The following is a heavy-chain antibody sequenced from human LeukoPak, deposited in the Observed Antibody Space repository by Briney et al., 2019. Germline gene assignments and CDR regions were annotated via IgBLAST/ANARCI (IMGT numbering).Heavy chain of an antibody. Sequence: SETLSLTCTVSGGSISTGGYYCNWIRQHPGKGLEWIGYIYYSGSTYYNPSLKSRVTISVDTSENQFSLKLSSVTAADTAVYYCARRRYYDSSGNWYFDLWGRGTLVTVSS. CDR3: ARRRYYDSSGNWYFDL. CDR1: GGSISTGGYY. CDR2: IYYSGST. V-gene: IGHV4-31*03. J-gene: IGHJ2*01. D-gene: IGHD3-22*01.